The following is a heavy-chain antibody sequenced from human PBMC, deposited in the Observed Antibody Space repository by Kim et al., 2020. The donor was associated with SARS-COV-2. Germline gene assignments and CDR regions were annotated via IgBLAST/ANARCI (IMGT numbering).Heavy chain of an antibody. J-gene: IGHJ4*02. CDR1: GFTFSNLW. V-gene: IGHV3-74*01. CDR2: IKGDGTIA. CDR3: LLINNEISDY. Sequence: GGSLRLSCAASGFTFSNLWMHWVRRAPGKGPVWVSGIKGDGTIAIYAGSVKGRFTISRDNTKNTVFLQMNNLRVEDTAVYYCLLINNEISDYWGRGTLVT. D-gene: IGHD1-26*01.